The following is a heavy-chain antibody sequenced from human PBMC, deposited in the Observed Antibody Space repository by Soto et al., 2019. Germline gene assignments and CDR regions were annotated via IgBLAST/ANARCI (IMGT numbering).Heavy chain of an antibody. D-gene: IGHD5-18*01. CDR2: IYHSGST. CDR3: ASALWGYSYGFRRESWFDP. V-gene: IGHV4-4*02. Sequence: QVQLQESGPGLVKPSGTLSLTCAVSGGSISSSNWWSWVRQPPGKGLEWIGEIYHSGSTNYNPSLKSRVTNSVDKSKNQFSLKLSSGAAADTAVYYCASALWGYSYGFRRESWFDPWGQGTLVTVSS. CDR1: GGSISSSNW. J-gene: IGHJ5*02.